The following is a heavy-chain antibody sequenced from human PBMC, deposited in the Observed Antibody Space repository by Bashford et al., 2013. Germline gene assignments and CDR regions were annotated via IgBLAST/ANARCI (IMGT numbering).Heavy chain of an antibody. CDR2: IYYSGST. CDR3: ARGATTYPTTLGFDS. V-gene: IGHV4-31*03. J-gene: IGHJ4*02. Sequence: SETLSLTCNVSGGSISSGGYYWSWIRQHPGKGLEWIAYIYYSGSTYYNPSLKSRVTMSVDTSKNQFSLKLNSVTAADTAVYYCARGATTYPTTLGFDSWGQGTLVTVSS. CDR1: GGSISSGGYY. D-gene: IGHD3-16*01.